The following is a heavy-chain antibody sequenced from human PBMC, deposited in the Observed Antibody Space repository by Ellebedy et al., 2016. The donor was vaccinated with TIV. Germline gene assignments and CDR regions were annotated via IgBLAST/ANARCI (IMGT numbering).Heavy chain of an antibody. CDR1: GFTFSSYA. CDR2: ISGSGGNT. Sequence: GGSLRLXCAASGFTFSSYAMSWVRQAPGKGLEWVSAISGSGGNTYYADSVKGRFLISRDKSKNTLYLHMSGLRVEDTAVYYCARGRYSGYGGIDYWGQGTLVTVSS. J-gene: IGHJ4*02. D-gene: IGHD5-12*01. V-gene: IGHV3-23*01. CDR3: ARGRYSGYGGIDY.